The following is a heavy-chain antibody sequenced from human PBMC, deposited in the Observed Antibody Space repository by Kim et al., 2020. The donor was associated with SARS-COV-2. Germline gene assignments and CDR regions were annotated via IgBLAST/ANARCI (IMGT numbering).Heavy chain of an antibody. D-gene: IGHD5-12*01. CDR1: GFTFSNAW. CDR2: IKSKTDGGTT. Sequence: GGSLRLSCAASGFTFSNAWMSWVRQAPGKGLEWVGRIKSKTDGGTTDYAAPVKGRFTISRDDSKNTLYLQMNSLKTEDTAVYYCTTGGVDIVATMEEGFDYWGQGTLVTVSS. V-gene: IGHV3-15*01. CDR3: TTGGVDIVATMEEGFDY. J-gene: IGHJ4*02.